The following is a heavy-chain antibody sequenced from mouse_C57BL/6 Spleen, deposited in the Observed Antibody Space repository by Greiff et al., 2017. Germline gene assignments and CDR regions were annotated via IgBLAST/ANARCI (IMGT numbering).Heavy chain of an antibody. D-gene: IGHD3-2*02. J-gene: IGHJ2*01. CDR1: GYTFTSYW. CDR2: IDPSDSET. Sequence: QVQLQQPGAELVRPGSSVKLSCKASGYTFTSYWMHWMKQRPIQGLEWIGKIDPSDSETHYNQKFKDKATLTVDKSSSTAYMQLGSLTSVDSAVCYGASSSGDYWGQGTTRTVSS. CDR3: ASSSGDY. V-gene: IGHV1-52*01.